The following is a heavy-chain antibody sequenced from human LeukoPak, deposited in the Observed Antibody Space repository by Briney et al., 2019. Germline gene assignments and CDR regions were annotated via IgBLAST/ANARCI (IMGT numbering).Heavy chain of an antibody. CDR1: GFTFSSYG. V-gene: IGHV3-30*18. Sequence: GGSLRLSCAASGFTFSSYGMHWVRQAPGKGLEWVAVISYDGSNKYYADSVKGRFTISRDNSKNTLYLQMNSLRAKDTAVYYCAKGSGVIWGQGTLVTVSS. CDR2: ISYDGSNK. J-gene: IGHJ4*02. D-gene: IGHD3-10*01. CDR3: AKGSGVI.